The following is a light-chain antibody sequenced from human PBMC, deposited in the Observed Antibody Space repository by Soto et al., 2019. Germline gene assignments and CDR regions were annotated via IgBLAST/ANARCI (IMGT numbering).Light chain of an antibody. V-gene: IGLV2-18*02. CDR1: SSDIGSYNR. CDR2: EVN. J-gene: IGLJ1*01. Sequence: QSALTQPAALSGSPGQSITISYTGTSSDIGSYNRVSWYQQPPGTAPKLIIYEVNNRPSGVPDRFSGSKSGNTASLTISGLQAEDEADYYCNSFTTSSTYVFGTGTKVTVL. CDR3: NSFTTSSTYV.